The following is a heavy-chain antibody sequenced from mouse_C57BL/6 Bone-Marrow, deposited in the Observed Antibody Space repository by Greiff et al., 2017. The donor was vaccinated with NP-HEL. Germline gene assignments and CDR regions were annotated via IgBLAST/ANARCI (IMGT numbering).Heavy chain of an antibody. D-gene: IGHD2-1*01. Sequence: QVQLQQPGAELVKPGASVKLSCKASGYTFTSYWMQWVNQRPGQGLEWIGEIDPSDSYTNYNQKFKGKATLNVDTSSSTAYMQLSSLTSEDSAVYYCARGRGNYEGWFAYWGQGTLVTVSA. CDR3: ARGRGNYEGWFAY. CDR2: IDPSDSYT. CDR1: GYTFTSYW. J-gene: IGHJ3*01. V-gene: IGHV1-50*01.